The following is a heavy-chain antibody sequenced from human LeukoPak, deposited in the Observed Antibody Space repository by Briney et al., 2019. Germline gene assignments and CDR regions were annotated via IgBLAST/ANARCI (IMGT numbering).Heavy chain of an antibody. J-gene: IGHJ6*03. V-gene: IGHV4-31*03. D-gene: IGHD6-6*01. CDR1: GGSISSGGYY. Sequence: PSETLSLTCTVSGGSISSGGYYWSWIRQHPGKGLEWIGYIYYSGSTYYNPSLKSRVTISVDTSKNQFSLKLSSVTAADTAVYYCARDTRIAARPDYYYYFMDVCGKGTTVTVSS. CDR2: IYYSGST. CDR3: ARDTRIAARPDYYYYFMDV.